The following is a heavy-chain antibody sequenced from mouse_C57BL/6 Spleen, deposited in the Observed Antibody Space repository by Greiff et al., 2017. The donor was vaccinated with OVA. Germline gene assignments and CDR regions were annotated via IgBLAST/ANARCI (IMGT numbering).Heavy chain of an antibody. CDR3: ARDYYYGSSSAWFAY. J-gene: IGHJ3*01. CDR1: GFNIKNTY. V-gene: IGHV14-3*01. CDR2: IDPANGNT. D-gene: IGHD1-1*01. Sequence: VQLKQSVAELVRPGASVKLSCTASGFNIKNTYMHWVKQRPEQGLEWIGRIDPANGNTKYAPKFQGKATITADTSSNTAYLQLSSLTSEDTAIYYCARDYYYGSSSAWFAYWGQGTLVTVSA.